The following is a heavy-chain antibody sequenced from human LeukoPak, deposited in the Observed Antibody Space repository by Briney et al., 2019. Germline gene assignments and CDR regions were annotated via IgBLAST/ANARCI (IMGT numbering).Heavy chain of an antibody. CDR1: GFTFSSYG. J-gene: IGHJ4*02. Sequence: GGSLRLSCAASGFTFSSYGIHWVRQGPGKGLEWVAFIRNDGSHKYYADSVKGRFTISRDNSKNTLYLQMNSLRADDTAVYYCARAGGSSWDPFDYWGQGTLVTVSS. D-gene: IGHD6-13*01. CDR3: ARAGGSSWDPFDY. V-gene: IGHV3-30*02. CDR2: IRNDGSHK.